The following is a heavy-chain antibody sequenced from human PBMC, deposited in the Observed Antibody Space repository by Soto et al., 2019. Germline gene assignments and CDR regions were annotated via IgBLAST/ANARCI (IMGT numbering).Heavy chain of an antibody. D-gene: IGHD2-15*01. CDR3: ALRGHCSGDSCYSA. J-gene: IGHJ5*02. V-gene: IGHV2-5*02. CDR2: IYWDDDK. Sequence: QITLKESGPTLVKPTRTLTLTCTFSGFSLSTAGVGVGWIRQPPGEALDWLALIYWDDDKRYRPSLKSRLTITKDTFKNQVVLTMTDMDPVDTATYYCALRGHCSGDSCYSAWGQGILVTVSS. CDR1: GFSLSTAGVG.